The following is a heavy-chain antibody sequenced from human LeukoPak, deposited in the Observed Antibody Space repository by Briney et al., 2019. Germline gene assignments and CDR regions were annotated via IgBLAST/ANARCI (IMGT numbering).Heavy chain of an antibody. CDR3: ASQGGFGESWGYFDY. CDR2: IYWDDDK. V-gene: IGHV2-5*02. J-gene: IGHJ4*02. D-gene: IGHD3-10*01. Sequence: ESGPTLVNPTQTLTLTCTFSGILLSTSGVGVGWIRQPPGKSLEWHALIYWDDDKRYSPSLKSRLTITKDASKNQLVLTMTNMDPVDTATYYCASQGGFGESWGYFDYWGQGTLVTVSS. CDR1: GILLSTSGVG.